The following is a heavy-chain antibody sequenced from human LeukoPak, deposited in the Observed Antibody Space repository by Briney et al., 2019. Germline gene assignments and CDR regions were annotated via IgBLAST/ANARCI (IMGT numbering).Heavy chain of an antibody. CDR3: ARDRGSGRFESEYYFDS. CDR1: GFTFSM. V-gene: IGHV3-21*04. CDR2: ISGSQTYI. Sequence: GGSLRLSCAGSGFTFSMMNWVRQAPGKGLEWVPSISGSQTYIYYADSVKGRFTISRDNVKNSVDLQMNSLRREDTAIYYCARDRGSGRFESEYYFDSWGQGTLVTVSS. J-gene: IGHJ4*02. D-gene: IGHD1-26*01.